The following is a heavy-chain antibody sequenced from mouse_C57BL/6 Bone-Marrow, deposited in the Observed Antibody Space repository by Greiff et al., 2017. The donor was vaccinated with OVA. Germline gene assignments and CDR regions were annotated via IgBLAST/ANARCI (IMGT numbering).Heavy chain of an antibody. J-gene: IGHJ4*01. CDR3: ARCDGYYAMDY. D-gene: IGHD2-3*01. CDR1: GYTFTNYW. CDR2: IYPGGGYT. Sequence: LQESGAELVRPGTSVKMSCKASGYTFTNYWIGWAKQRPGHGLEWIGDIYPGGGYTNYNEKFKGKATLTADKSSSTAYMQFSSLTSEDSAIYYCARCDGYYAMDYWGQGTSVTVSS. V-gene: IGHV1-63*01.